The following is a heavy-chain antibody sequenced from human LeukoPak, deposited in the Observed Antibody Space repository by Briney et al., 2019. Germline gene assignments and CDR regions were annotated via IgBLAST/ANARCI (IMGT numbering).Heavy chain of an antibody. Sequence: GGSLRLSCAASGFTFNNYAMNWVRQAPGRGLEWVSSISSTSTYIYYTDSVKGRFTISRDNAKSSLFLQMNGLRAEDTAVYYCARDLSGSSWYHWFDPWGQGTLVTVSS. CDR3: ARDLSGSSWYHWFDP. V-gene: IGHV3-21*01. J-gene: IGHJ5*02. CDR2: ISSTSTYI. D-gene: IGHD6-13*01. CDR1: GFTFNNYA.